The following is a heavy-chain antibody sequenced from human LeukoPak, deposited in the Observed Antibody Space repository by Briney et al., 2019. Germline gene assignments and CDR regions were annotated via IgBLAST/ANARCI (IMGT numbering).Heavy chain of an antibody. CDR2: VSYEGKSQ. CDR3: AKEGTAQISTWYDY. V-gene: IGHV3-30*18. Sequence: PGGALRLSCATSRFTLSNYGMHWVRQAPGKGVEWVGVVSYEGKSQYYADSLRGRFTISRDNSKNPLYLQLNSLRGEDAAVYYCAKEGTAQISTWYDYWGQGTLVTVSS. J-gene: IGHJ4*02. CDR1: RFTLSNYG. D-gene: IGHD6-13*01.